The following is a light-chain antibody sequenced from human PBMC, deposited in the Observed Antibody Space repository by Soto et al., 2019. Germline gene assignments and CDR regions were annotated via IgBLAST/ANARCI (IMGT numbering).Light chain of an antibody. CDR2: GAS. Sequence: IQMTQSPSSVSASVGDSVTITCRASQLISSWLAWYQVKPGKAPKLLIYGASNRENGVPSRFSGSESGTLVTLTINSLQPEDFATYYCHQASSFPLTFGGGTTVEIK. V-gene: IGKV1-12*01. CDR3: HQASSFPLT. J-gene: IGKJ4*01. CDR1: QLISSW.